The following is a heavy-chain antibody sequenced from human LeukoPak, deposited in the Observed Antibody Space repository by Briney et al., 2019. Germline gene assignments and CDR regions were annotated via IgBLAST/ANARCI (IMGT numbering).Heavy chain of an antibody. V-gene: IGHV4-34*01. CDR3: ATGYSSSWLDGYYYYGMDV. CDR1: GGSFSGNY. D-gene: IGHD6-13*01. Sequence: SETLSLTCAVYGGSFSGNYWSWIRQSPGKGLEWIGEINHSGSTNYNPSLKSRVTISVDTSKNQFSLKLSSVTAADTAVYYCATGYSSSWLDGYYYYGMDVWGKGTTVTVSS. CDR2: INHSGST. J-gene: IGHJ6*04.